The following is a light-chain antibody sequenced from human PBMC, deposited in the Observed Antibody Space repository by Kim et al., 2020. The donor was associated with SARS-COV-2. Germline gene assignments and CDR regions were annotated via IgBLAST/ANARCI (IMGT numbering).Light chain of an antibody. Sequence: ITISCTGNSCDVGSYTRGTWYQQHRGKAPKFMIYEVSKRPSGVSNRFSGSKSGNTASLTISGLQAEDEADYYCCSYAGSSTFVVFGGGTQLTVL. V-gene: IGLV2-23*02. J-gene: IGLJ2*01. CDR2: EVS. CDR3: CSYAGSSTFVV. CDR1: SCDVGSYTR.